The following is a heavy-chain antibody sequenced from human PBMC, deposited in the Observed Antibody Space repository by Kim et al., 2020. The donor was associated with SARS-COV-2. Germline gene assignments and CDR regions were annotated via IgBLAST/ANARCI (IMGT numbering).Heavy chain of an antibody. Sequence: SETLSLTCTVSGGSISSYYWSWIRQPPGKGLEWIGYIYYSGSTNYNPSLKSRVTISVDTSKNQFSLKLSSVTAADTAVYYCARDLPVTTYPSDAFDIWGQGTMVTVSS. CDR3: ARDLPVTTYPSDAFDI. D-gene: IGHD4-17*01. V-gene: IGHV4-59*13. CDR1: GGSISSYY. J-gene: IGHJ3*02. CDR2: IYYSGST.